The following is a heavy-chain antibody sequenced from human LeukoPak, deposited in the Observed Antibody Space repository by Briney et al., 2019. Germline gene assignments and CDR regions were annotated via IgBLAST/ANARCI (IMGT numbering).Heavy chain of an antibody. V-gene: IGHV3-21*01. Sequence: GGSLRLSCAASGFTFSSYSMNWVRQAPGKGLEWVSSISSSSSYIYYADSVKGRFTIPRDNAKNSLYLQMNSLRAEDTAVYYCARDHRGYSSGRFQHWGQGTLVTVSS. J-gene: IGHJ1*01. CDR1: GFTFSSYS. CDR3: ARDHRGYSSGRFQH. D-gene: IGHD6-19*01. CDR2: ISSSSSYI.